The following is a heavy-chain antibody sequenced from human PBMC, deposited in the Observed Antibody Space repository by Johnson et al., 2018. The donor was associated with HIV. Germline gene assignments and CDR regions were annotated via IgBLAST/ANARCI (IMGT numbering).Heavy chain of an antibody. CDR2: IYSGGST. CDR1: GFTVSSNY. D-gene: IGHD3-10*01. J-gene: IGHJ3*02. CDR3: ARDRGVRGAHDGFDI. Sequence: EVQLVESGGGLVQPGGSLTLSCAASGFTVSSNYMSWVRQAPGKGLEWVSVIYSGGSTYYADSVKGRFTISRDNSKSTLYLQMNSLRAEDTAVYYCARDRGVRGAHDGFDIWGQGTMVTVSS. V-gene: IGHV3-66*01.